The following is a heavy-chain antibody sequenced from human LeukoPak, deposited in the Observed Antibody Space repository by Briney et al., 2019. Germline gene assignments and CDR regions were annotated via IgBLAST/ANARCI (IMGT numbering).Heavy chain of an antibody. V-gene: IGHV3-49*03. J-gene: IGHJ5*02. CDR2: IRRIDYGGTA. CDR1: GFIFGDYD. Sequence: GGSLRLSCTASGFIFGDYDMSWFRQAPGKGLEWVALIRRIDYGGTAQYAASVKGRFTISRDDSKSIAYLQMNSLKTEDTAVYYCTRDHCSGGNCYEENWFDPWGQGTLVTVSS. CDR3: TRDHCSGGNCYEENWFDP. D-gene: IGHD2-15*01.